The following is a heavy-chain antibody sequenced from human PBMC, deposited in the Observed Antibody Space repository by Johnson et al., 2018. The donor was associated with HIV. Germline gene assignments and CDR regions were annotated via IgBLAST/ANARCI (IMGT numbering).Heavy chain of an antibody. CDR2: ISYDGKST. V-gene: IGHV3-30-3*02. J-gene: IGHJ3*02. D-gene: IGHD2-15*01. CDR3: AKIARRCSGGSCYTTSDAFDI. Sequence: QMQLVESGGGVVQPGRSLRLSCAASGFTFRSYAMHWVRQAPGKGLEWVAVISYDGKSTYYADSVKGRFTISRDNSKSTLYLQMNSLRADDTAVYYCAKIARRCSGGSCYTTSDAFDIWGQGTMVTVSS. CDR1: GFTFRSYA.